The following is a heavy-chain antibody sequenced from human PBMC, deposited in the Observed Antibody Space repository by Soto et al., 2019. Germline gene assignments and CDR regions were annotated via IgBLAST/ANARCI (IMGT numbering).Heavy chain of an antibody. V-gene: IGHV4-31*03. D-gene: IGHD2-2*01. J-gene: IGHJ4*02. Sequence: QVQLQESGPGLVKPSQTLSLTCTVSGGSISSGGYFWSWIRQHPGKGLEWIGYIYYSGSTYYNPSLKSRVTISVDTSKNQFPLKVSSVTAADTAVYYCARRHWNCSSCYCDSWGQGTLVTVSS. CDR1: GGSISSGGYF. CDR2: IYYSGST. CDR3: ARRHWNCSSCYCDS.